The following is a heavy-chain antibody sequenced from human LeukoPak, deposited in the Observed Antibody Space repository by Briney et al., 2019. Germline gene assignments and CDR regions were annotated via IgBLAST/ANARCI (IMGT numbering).Heavy chain of an antibody. Sequence: GGSLRLSCAASGFSVSTNYMSWVRQAPGKGLEWVSAISGSGGSTYYADSVKGRFTISRDNSKNTLYLQMNSLRAEDTAVYYCAKDQSALISYFDYWGQGTLVTVSS. J-gene: IGHJ4*02. CDR3: AKDQSALISYFDY. CDR2: ISGSGGST. D-gene: IGHD2/OR15-2a*01. CDR1: GFSVSTNY. V-gene: IGHV3-23*01.